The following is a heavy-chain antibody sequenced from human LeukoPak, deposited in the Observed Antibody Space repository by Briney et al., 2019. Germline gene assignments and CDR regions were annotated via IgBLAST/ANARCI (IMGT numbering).Heavy chain of an antibody. CDR3: ARRRYFDY. V-gene: IGHV3-21*01. CDR2: ISSSSSYI. J-gene: IGHJ4*02. Sequence: GGSLRLSCAASGFAFSSLDMGWVRQAPGKGLEWVSSISSSSSYIYYADSVKGRFTISRDNAKNSLYLQMNSLRAEDTAVYYCARRRYFDYWGQGTLVTVSS. CDR1: GFAFSSLD.